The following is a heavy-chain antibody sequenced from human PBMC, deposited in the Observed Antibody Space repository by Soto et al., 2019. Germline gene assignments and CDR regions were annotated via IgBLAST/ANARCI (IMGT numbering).Heavy chain of an antibody. V-gene: IGHV3-48*03. D-gene: IGHD2-15*01. CDR3: ARRGSR. CDR2: IHPGGQTI. CDR1: GFTFSSSE. Sequence: EVQLVESGGGLVQPGGSLRLSCAASGFTFSSSEMYWVRQAPGKGLEWISYIHPGGQTIFYAESVKGRFTISRDNAKHSVYLQMISLRAEDTAVYYCARRGSRWGRGTKVTVSS. J-gene: IGHJ3*01.